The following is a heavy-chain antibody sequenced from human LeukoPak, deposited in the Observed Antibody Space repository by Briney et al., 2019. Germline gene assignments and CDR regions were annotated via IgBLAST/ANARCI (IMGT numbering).Heavy chain of an antibody. V-gene: IGHV1-2*02. Sequence: ASVTVSCKASGYTFTNYYIHWVRQAPGQGLEWMGWINPNSGGTKYAQKFQGRVTMTRDTSINTAYMELSRLISDDTAVYYCATAGNCSSTSCYWGEVRYWGQGTLVTVSS. CDR2: INPNSGGT. J-gene: IGHJ4*02. CDR1: GYTFTNYY. CDR3: ATAGNCSSTSCYWGEVRY. D-gene: IGHD2-2*01.